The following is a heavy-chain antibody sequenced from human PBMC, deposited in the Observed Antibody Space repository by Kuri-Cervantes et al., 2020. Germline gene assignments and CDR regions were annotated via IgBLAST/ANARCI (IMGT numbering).Heavy chain of an antibody. CDR1: GFTFSDYY. D-gene: IGHD1-7*01. CDR3: ARDRDNWNSGFDY. CDR2: ISSSGSTI. J-gene: IGHJ4*02. Sequence: GESLKISCAASGFTFSDYYMSWIRQAPGKGLEWVSYISSSGSTIYYADSVKGRFTISRDNAKNSLYLQMNSLRAEDTAVYYCARDRDNWNSGFDYWGQGTLVTVSS. V-gene: IGHV3-11*01.